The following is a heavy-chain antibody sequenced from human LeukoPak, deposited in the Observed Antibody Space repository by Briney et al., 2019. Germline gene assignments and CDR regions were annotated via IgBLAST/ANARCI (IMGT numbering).Heavy chain of an antibody. D-gene: IGHD3-22*01. CDR2: MYHSGNT. V-gene: IGHV4-59*01. J-gene: IGHJ4*02. CDR3: ARPNYYDTSGYYSTFDY. CDR1: GGSISSYY. Sequence: SETLSLTCTVSGGSISSYYWSWIRQPPGKGLEWIAYMYHSGNTNYNPTLKSRVTISVDASKNQFSLRLSSVTAADTAVYFCARPNYYDTSGYYSTFDYWGQGTLVTVSS.